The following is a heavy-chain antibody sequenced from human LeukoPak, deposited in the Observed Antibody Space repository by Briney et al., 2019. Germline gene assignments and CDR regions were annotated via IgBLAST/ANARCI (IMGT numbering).Heavy chain of an antibody. CDR3: AREVPGDTTDY. V-gene: IGHV3-21*01. CDR2: ISSSSSYI. Sequence: GGSLRLSCAVSGFTFSSYSINWVRQAPGRGLEWVSSISSSSSYIYYADSVKGRFTISRDNAKNSLFLQMNSLRAEDTAVYYCAREVPGDTTDYWGQGTLVTVSS. J-gene: IGHJ4*02. CDR1: GFTFSSYS. D-gene: IGHD2-21*02.